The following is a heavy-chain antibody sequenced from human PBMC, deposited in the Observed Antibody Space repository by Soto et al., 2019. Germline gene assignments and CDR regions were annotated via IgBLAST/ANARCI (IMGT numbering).Heavy chain of an antibody. Sequence: EVQLVQSGGGLVKPGESLTLSCAGSGFTFANAWMSWVRQAPGKGLEWVGRMKSITDAGTTDLAAPVKGRFSISRDESKNAWYLRMTNVKVEDTALYYCLTDRGAGSYNGYAREDHWGQGTLVTVSS. CDR1: GFTFANAW. V-gene: IGHV3-15*01. CDR2: MKSITDAGTT. J-gene: IGHJ4*02. CDR3: LTDRGAGSYNGYAREDH. D-gene: IGHD5-12*01.